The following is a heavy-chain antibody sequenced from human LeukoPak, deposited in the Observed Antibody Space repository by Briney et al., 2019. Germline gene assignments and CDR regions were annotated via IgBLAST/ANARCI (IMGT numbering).Heavy chain of an antibody. CDR3: ARADSSGSINRVAFDI. J-gene: IGHJ3*02. Sequence: ASVKVSCKASGYTFTSYYMHWVRQAPGQGLEWMGIINPSGGSTSYAQKFQGRVTMTRDMSTSTVYMELSSLRSEDTAVYYCARADSSGSINRVAFDIWGQGTMVTVSS. CDR2: INPSGGST. CDR1: GYTFTSYY. D-gene: IGHD6-19*01. V-gene: IGHV1-46*01.